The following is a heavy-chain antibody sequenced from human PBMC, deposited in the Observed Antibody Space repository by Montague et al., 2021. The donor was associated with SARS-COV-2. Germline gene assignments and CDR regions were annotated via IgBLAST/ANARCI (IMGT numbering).Heavy chain of an antibody. J-gene: IGHJ3*02. CDR2: ISYDGSNK. CDR3: ARAAQKQYVLLWFGELLHDAFDI. D-gene: IGHD3-10*01. V-gene: IGHV3-30-3*01. Sequence: SLRLSCAASGFTFSSYAMHWVRQAPGKGLEWVAVISYDGSNKYXXXSXXXRFXISRDNSKNTLYLQMNSLRAEDTAVYYCARAAQKQYVLLWFGELLHDAFDIGGQGTVVTVPS. CDR1: GFTFSSYA.